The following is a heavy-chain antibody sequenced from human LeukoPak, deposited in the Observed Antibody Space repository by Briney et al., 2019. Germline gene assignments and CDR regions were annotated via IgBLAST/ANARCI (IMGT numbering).Heavy chain of an antibody. Sequence: ASVKVSCKASGYTFTSYAMHWVRQAPGQRLEWMGWINAGNSNTKYSQKFQGRVTITRDTSASTAYMELSSLRSEDTAVYYCARISLRTRCFDYWGQGTLVTVSS. CDR2: INAGNSNT. V-gene: IGHV1-3*01. J-gene: IGHJ4*02. CDR3: ARISLRTRCFDY. CDR1: GYTFTSYA. D-gene: IGHD2-15*01.